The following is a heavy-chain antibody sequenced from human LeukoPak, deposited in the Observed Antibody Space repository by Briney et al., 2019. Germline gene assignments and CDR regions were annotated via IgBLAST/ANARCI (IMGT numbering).Heavy chain of an antibody. J-gene: IGHJ3*02. CDR3: ARDLSLSSGYYASHDAFDI. CDR2: IYYSGST. Sequence: PSEILSLTCTVSGGSISSGGYYWSWIRQHPGKGLEWIGYIYYSGSTYYNPSLKSRVTISVDTSKNQFSLKLSSVTAADTAVYYCARDLSLSSGYYASHDAFDIWGQGTMVTVSS. D-gene: IGHD3-22*01. V-gene: IGHV4-31*03. CDR1: GGSISSGGYY.